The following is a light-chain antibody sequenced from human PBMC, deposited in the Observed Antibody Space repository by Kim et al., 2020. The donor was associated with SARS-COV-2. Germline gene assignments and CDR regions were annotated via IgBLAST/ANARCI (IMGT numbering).Light chain of an antibody. CDR3: ASWDDSLEDYV. Sequence: ELTQPPSASGTPGQRVTISCSGSHSSLGRNPVNWYHQLPGTAPKLLIYHNNMRPSGVPDRFSGSKSGPSGSLAISGLQSEDEGDYYCASWDDSLEDYVFGAGTKVTVL. CDR1: HSSLGRNP. V-gene: IGLV1-44*01. J-gene: IGLJ1*01. CDR2: HNN.